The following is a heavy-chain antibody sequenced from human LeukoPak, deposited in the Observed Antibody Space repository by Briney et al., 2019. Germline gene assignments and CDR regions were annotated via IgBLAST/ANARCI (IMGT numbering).Heavy chain of an antibody. J-gene: IGHJ4*02. CDR2: ISGSDSRT. CDR1: GFTFSSYA. Sequence: GGSLRLSCTASGFTFSSYAMTWVRQAPGKGLEWVSAISGSDSRTYYADSVKGRFTISRDNSKNTLYLQMNSLRAEDTAVYYCAKDHIVVVTAIPNFDYWGQGTLVTVSS. CDR3: AKDHIVVVTAIPNFDY. D-gene: IGHD2-21*02. V-gene: IGHV3-23*01.